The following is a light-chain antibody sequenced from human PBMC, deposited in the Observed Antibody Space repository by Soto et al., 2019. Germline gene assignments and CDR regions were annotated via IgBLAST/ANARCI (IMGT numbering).Light chain of an antibody. J-gene: IGLJ1*01. V-gene: IGLV2-14*03. CDR2: EGN. Sequence: QSVLTQPASVSGSPGQSITISCGGASGDVGAYIHVSWYQQSPVKAPKLIIYEGNNRPSGVSGRFSGSKADTTAYLTISGLQAEDEADYYCSSYSDSDTKVFGTGTKVTVL. CDR3: SSYSDSDTKV. CDR1: SGDVGAYIH.